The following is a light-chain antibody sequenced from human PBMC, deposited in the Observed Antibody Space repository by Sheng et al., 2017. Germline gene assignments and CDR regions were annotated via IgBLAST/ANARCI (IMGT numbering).Light chain of an antibody. Sequence: SYELTQPPSVSVAPGQTARITCGGNNIGSKSVHWYQQKPGQAPVLVVYDDSDRPSGVSDRFSGSKSGNTASLTISGLQAEDEADYYCCSYAGSRSFVFGSGTNVSVL. CDR2: DDS. V-gene: IGLV3-21*02. J-gene: IGLJ1*01. CDR1: NIGSKS. CDR3: CSYAGSRSFV.